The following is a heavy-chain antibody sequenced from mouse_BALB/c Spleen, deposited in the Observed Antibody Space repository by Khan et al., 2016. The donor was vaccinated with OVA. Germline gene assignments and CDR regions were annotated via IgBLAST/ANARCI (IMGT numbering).Heavy chain of an antibody. CDR3: SREVRLHYYAMDY. V-gene: IGHV1-69*02. J-gene: IGHJ4*01. D-gene: IGHD2-14*01. CDR2: IYPSDSYT. CDR1: GYTFTNYW. Sequence: QVQLKQSGTELVRPGASMKLSCKASGYTFTNYWINWVKQRPGQGLEWIGNIYPSDSYTNYNQKFKDKATLTVDESSNTAYMQLSSPTSEDSAVYYCSREVRLHYYAMDYWGQGTSVTVSS.